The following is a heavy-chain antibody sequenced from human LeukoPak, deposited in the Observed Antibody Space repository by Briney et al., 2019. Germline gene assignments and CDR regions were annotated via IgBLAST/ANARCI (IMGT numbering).Heavy chain of an antibody. Sequence: SETLSLTCTVSGGSISSGDYYWSWIRQPPGKGLEWIGYIYYSGSTNYNPSLKSRVTISVDTSKNQFSLKLSSVTAADTAVYYCARDEEGRGWLFDYWGQGTLVTVSS. J-gene: IGHJ4*02. CDR3: ARDEEGRGWLFDY. D-gene: IGHD6-19*01. CDR2: IYYSGST. V-gene: IGHV4-61*08. CDR1: GGSISSGDYY.